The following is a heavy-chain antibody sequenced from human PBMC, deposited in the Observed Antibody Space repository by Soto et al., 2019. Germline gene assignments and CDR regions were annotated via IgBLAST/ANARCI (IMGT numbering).Heavy chain of an antibody. CDR2: IKGEGSRT. CDR1: GFTFSSYW. D-gene: IGHD4-4*01. CDR3: ARGLQGYYGMDV. V-gene: IGHV3-74*01. J-gene: IGHJ6*02. Sequence: EVQLVESGGGLVQPGGSLRLSCAASGFTFSSYWIHWVRQAPGKGLVWVSRIKGEGSRTDYADSVKGRFTISRDNAKNTVYLQMNSLRDEDTAVYYCARGLQGYYGMDVWGQGTTVTVSS.